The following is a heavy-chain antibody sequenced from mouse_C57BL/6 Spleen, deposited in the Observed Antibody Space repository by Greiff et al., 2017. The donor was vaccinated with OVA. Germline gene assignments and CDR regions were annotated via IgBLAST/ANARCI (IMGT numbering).Heavy chain of an antibody. CDR1: GYTFTGYW. CDR2: ILPGSGST. D-gene: IGHD2-4*01. Sequence: VQLQQSGAELMKPGASVKLSCKATGYTFTGYWIEWVKQRPGHGLEWIGEILPGSGSTNYNEKFKGKATFTADTSSNTAYLQLSSLTTEDSAIYYWARGGAYDYDGGYYFDYWGQGTTLTVSS. V-gene: IGHV1-9*01. CDR3: ARGGAYDYDGGYYFDY. J-gene: IGHJ2*01.